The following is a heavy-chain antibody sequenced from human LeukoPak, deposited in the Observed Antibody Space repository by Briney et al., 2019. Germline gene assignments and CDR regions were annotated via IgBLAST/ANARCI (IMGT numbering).Heavy chain of an antibody. CDR2: ISTTSRGT. CDR3: ARDRWVANKFEGDFDP. D-gene: IGHD2-21*02. V-gene: IGHV3-48*03. CDR1: GLSINTYE. Sequence: PGGSLRLSCVGSGLSINTYEMNWVRQTPGKGLEWISYISTTSRGTYYTDSVKGRFTISRDHSKNSLYLQMNSLRGEDTAIYYCARDRWVANKFEGDFDPWGQGTLVTVSS. J-gene: IGHJ5*02.